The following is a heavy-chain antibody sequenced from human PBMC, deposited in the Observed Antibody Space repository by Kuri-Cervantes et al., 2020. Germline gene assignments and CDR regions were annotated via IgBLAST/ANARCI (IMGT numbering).Heavy chain of an antibody. J-gene: IGHJ6*03. Sequence: GGSLRLSCAASGFTFSSYEMNWVRQAPGKGLEWVSYISSSGSTIYYADSVKGRFTISRDNAKNSLYLQMNSLRAEDTAVCFCARDSPNYYYYYMDVWGKGTTVTVSS. CDR2: ISSSGSTI. V-gene: IGHV3-48*03. CDR3: ARDSPNYYYYYMDV. CDR1: GFTFSSYE.